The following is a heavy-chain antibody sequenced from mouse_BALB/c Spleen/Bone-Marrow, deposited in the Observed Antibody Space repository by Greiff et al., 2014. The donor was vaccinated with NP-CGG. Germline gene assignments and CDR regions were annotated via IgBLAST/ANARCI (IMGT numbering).Heavy chain of an antibody. Sequence: EVQLVESGGGLVQPGGSLRLSCATSGFTFTDYYMSWVRQPPGKALEWLAFISTKANGYTTEYSASVKGRFTISRDNSQSILYLQMNPLRAEDSATYYCARDGSSFYWYLDDWGAGTTVTVSS. CDR1: GFTFTDYY. CDR3: ARDGSSFYWYLDD. V-gene: IGHV7-3*02. CDR2: ISTKANGYTT. D-gene: IGHD1-1*01. J-gene: IGHJ1*01.